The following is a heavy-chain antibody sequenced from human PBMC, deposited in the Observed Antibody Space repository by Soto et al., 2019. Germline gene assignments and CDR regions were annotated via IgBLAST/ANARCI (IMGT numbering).Heavy chain of an antibody. V-gene: IGHV3-48*02. CDR2: ITGSSATI. D-gene: IGHD2-8*01. Sequence: PGGSLRLSCAASGFAFIAYSMNWCGHAPGKGLEWVSYITGSSATIYYADSMKGRFTISRDNAKNSLYLQMNSLRDEDTAVYYCARDNGMAGSFDPWGQGTLVTVSS. J-gene: IGHJ5*02. CDR1: GFAFIAYS. CDR3: ARDNGMAGSFDP.